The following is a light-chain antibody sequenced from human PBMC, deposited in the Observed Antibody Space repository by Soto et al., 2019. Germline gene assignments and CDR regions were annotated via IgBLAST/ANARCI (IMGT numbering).Light chain of an antibody. Sequence: YELTQPPSVSVAAGQTARLTCGGDNIGSKSVHWDQLRPGQAPVLVVHDDSDRPSGFPDRFSGSNPGHTATLNITRVEAGDEADYFCPVWDPDTDHVIFGGGTK. J-gene: IGLJ2*01. V-gene: IGLV3-21*02. CDR2: DDS. CDR3: PVWDPDTDHVI. CDR1: NIGSKS.